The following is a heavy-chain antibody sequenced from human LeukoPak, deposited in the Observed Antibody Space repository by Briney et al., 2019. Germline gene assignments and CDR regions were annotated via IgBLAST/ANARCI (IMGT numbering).Heavy chain of an antibody. CDR2: ICYTGST. CDR1: GGSISSSNYY. J-gene: IGHJ4*02. D-gene: IGHD1-26*01. CDR3: ARQGVGATDY. Sequence: SETLSLTCTVSGGSISSSNYYWGWIRQPPGKGLEWIGSICYTGSTDYNPSLKSRVTISVDTSKNQFSLKLSSVTAADTAVYYCARQGVGATDYWGQGTLVTVSS. V-gene: IGHV4-39*01.